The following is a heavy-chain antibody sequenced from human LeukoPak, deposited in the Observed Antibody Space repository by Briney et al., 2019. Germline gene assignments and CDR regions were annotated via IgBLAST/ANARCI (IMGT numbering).Heavy chain of an antibody. D-gene: IGHD3-10*01. CDR3: AREQTMVRGVINWFDP. V-gene: IGHV4-59*12. J-gene: IGHJ5*02. CDR2: IYYSGST. CDR1: GGSISSYY. Sequence: PSETLSLTCTVSGGSISSYYWSWIRQPPGKGLEWIGYIYYSGSTNYNPSLKSRVTISVDTSKNQFSLKLSSVTAADTAVYYCAREQTMVRGVINWFDPWGQGTLVTVSS.